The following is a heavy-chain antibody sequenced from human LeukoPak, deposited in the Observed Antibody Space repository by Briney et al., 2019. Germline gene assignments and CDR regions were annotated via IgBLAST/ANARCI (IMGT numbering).Heavy chain of an antibody. D-gene: IGHD3-10*01. CDR1: GFTFSSYA. J-gene: IGHJ5*02. CDR3: ARGISFDP. V-gene: IGHV3-30*04. Sequence: GGSLRLSCAASGFTFSSYAMHWVRQAPGKGLEWVAVISYDGSNKYYADSVKGRFTISRDNSKNTLYLQMNSLRAEDTAVYYCARGISFDPWGQGTLVTVSS. CDR2: ISYDGSNK.